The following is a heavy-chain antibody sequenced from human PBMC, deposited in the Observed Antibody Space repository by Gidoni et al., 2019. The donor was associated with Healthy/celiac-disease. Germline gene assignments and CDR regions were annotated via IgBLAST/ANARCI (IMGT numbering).Heavy chain of an antibody. CDR2: IWYDGSNK. V-gene: IGHV3-33*01. J-gene: IGHJ3*02. D-gene: IGHD3-10*01. CDR1: GFPFTSSG. CDR3: ARALLLWFGSVDAFDI. Sequence: VQPVASGGGVVLPGRSPRLSCAATGFPFTSSGMHWVRQVPGKGLEWVAVIWYDGSNKYYADSVKGRFTISRDNSKNTLYLQMNSLRAEDTAVYYCARALLLWFGSVDAFDIWGQGTMVTVSS.